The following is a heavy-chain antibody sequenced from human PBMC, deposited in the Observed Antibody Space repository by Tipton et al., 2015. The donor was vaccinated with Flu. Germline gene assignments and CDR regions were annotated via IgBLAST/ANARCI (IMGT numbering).Heavy chain of an antibody. V-gene: IGHV4-61*02. CDR3: AREFLFFGELSTAYYFDS. D-gene: IGHD3-16*01. CDR2: IYTTGRT. J-gene: IGHJ4*02. CDR1: GGSVSSGRYY. Sequence: PGLVKPSQTLSLTCTVSGGSVSSGRYYWSWMRQSAGKGLEWIGRIYTTGRTNYNPSLESRVTISVDPSKKQFSLSLTSVTAADTAVYYCAREFLFFGELSTAYYFDSWGQGTLVTVSS.